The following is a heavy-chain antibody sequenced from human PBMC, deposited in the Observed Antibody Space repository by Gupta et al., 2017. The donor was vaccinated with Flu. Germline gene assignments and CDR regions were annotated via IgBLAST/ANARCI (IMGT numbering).Heavy chain of an antibody. CDR3: ARDLHAYYDILTGYRDAFDI. J-gene: IGHJ3*02. CDR2: IWYDGSNK. Sequence: QVQLVESGGGVVQPGRSLRLPCAASGFTSSSYGMHWVRQAPGTGLEWVAVIWYDGSNKYYADSVKGRFTISRDNSKNTLYLQMNSLRAEDTAVYYCARDLHAYYDILTGYRDAFDIWGQGTMVTVSS. D-gene: IGHD3-9*01. V-gene: IGHV3-33*01. CDR1: GFTSSSYG.